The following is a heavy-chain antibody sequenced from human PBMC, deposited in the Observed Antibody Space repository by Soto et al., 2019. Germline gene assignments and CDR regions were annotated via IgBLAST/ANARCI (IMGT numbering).Heavy chain of an antibody. CDR3: AISQRALPHGFGY. V-gene: IGHV3-23*01. CDR1: GFTFSSYA. CDR2: ISGSGGST. D-gene: IGHD3-10*01. Sequence: GGSLRLSCAASGFTFSSYAMSWVRQAPGKGLEWVSAISGSGGSTYYADSVKGRFTISRDNSKNTLYLQMNSLRAEDTAVYYCAISQRALPHGFGYWGQGTLGTVSS. J-gene: IGHJ4*02.